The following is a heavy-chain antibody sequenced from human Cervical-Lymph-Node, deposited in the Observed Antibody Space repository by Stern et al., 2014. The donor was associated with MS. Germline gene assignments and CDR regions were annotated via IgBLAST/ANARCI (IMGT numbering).Heavy chain of an antibody. J-gene: IGHJ3*02. D-gene: IGHD3-22*01. CDR2: IYHTGSP. Sequence: VQLVQSGPGLVKPSQTLSLTCTVSGGSIRSGGYYWNWIRQHPEKGLEWIGYIYHTGSPYYIPSLKSRVTISVDTSENRFSLSLTSVSAADTAMYYCARDVALGYYDSSGYFAFDIWGPGTMVTVSS. CDR1: GGSIRSGGYY. V-gene: IGHV4-31*03. CDR3: ARDVALGYYDSSGYFAFDI.